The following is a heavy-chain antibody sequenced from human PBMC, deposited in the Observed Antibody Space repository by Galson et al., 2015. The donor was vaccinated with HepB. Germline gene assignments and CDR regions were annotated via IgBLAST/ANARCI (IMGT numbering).Heavy chain of an antibody. Sequence: SLRLSCAASGFTFSSYSMNWVRQAPGKGLEWVSYISSSSSTIYYADSVKGRFTISRDNSKNTLFLQMSSLRVEDTAMYYCARRGPSSWGAFDVWAQGTVVTVSS. CDR1: GFTFSSYS. CDR3: ARRGPSSWGAFDV. D-gene: IGHD6-6*01. J-gene: IGHJ3*01. V-gene: IGHV3-48*01. CDR2: ISSSSSTI.